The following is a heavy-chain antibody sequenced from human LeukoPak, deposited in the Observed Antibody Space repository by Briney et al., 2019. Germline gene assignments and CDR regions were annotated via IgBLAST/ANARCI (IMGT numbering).Heavy chain of an antibody. D-gene: IGHD6-6*01. V-gene: IGHV1-2*02. CDR2: INPNSGGT. J-gene: IGHJ5*02. Sequence: GASVKVSCKVSGYTLTELSMHWVRQAPGQGLEWMGWINPNSGGTNYAQKFQGRVTMTRDTSISTAYMELSRLRSDDTAVYYCARVLGYSSSLKQGWFDPWGQGTLVTVSS. CDR1: GYTLTELS. CDR3: ARVLGYSSSLKQGWFDP.